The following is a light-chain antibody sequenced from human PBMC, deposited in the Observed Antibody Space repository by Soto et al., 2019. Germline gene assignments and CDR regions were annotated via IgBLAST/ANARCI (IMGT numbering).Light chain of an antibody. Sequence: QSALTQPASVSGSPGQSITISCTGTSSDIGAYNSVSWYQHHPGKAPKLIVFQVSFRPSAVSDRFSGSKSDNTASLTISGLQTEDEADYYCLSYKASSTFVFGTGTKATVL. CDR1: SSDIGAYNS. V-gene: IGLV2-14*01. J-gene: IGLJ1*01. CDR3: LSYKASSTFV. CDR2: QVS.